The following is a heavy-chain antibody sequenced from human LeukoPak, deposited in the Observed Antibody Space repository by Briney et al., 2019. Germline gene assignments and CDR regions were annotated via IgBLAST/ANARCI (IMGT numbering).Heavy chain of an antibody. CDR2: IKQDGSEK. V-gene: IGHV3-7*05. D-gene: IGHD4-17*01. Sequence: GGSLRLSCAASGFTFSSYWMSWVRKAPGKGLEWVANIKQDGSEKYYVDSVKGRFTISRDNARNSLYLQMNSLRAEDTAVYYCARELYGDPHYGMDVWGQGTTVTVSS. J-gene: IGHJ6*02. CDR1: GFTFSSYW. CDR3: ARELYGDPHYGMDV.